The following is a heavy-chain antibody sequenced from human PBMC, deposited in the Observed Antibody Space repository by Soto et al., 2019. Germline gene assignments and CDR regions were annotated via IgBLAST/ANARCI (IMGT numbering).Heavy chain of an antibody. CDR3: AREGPAPYYYYGMDV. V-gene: IGHV1-18*01. CDR1: GYSFTTYG. J-gene: IGHJ6*02. CDR2: ISAYNGNT. Sequence: QVQLVQSGGEVKKPGASVKVSCKTSGYSFTTYGISWVRQAPGQGLEWMGWISAYNGNTNYAQKLQDRVTMTTDTSTSTAYMELRSLRSEDTAVYYCAREGPAPYYYYGMDVWGQGSRVTVSS.